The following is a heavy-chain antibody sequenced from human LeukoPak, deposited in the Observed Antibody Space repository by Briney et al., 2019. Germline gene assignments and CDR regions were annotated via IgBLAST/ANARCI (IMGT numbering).Heavy chain of an antibody. CDR1: GGSMSRYY. CDR2: MYYSGST. CDR3: ARSSTGSYFDY. Sequence: PSETLSLTCTVSGGSMSRYYWSWIRQPPGKGLEWVGYMYYSGSTKYNPSLKRRVTISVDTSKNQFSLKLSSVTAADTAVYYCARSSTGSYFDYWGQGTLVTVSS. J-gene: IGHJ4*02. D-gene: IGHD3-3*02. V-gene: IGHV4-59*01.